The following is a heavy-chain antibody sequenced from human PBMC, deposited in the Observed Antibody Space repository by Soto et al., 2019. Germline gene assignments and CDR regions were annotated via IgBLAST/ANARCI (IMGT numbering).Heavy chain of an antibody. Sequence: QVQLVESGGGVVQPGRSLRLSCAVSGFTFSSYGMHWVRQAPGKGLEWVPFLSYDGINKYYADSVKGRITISRDISKNTLYLQMNSLRAVDTAVYYCARDFSQLWDQIQERSPNYYYYGMDVWGQGTTVTVSS. J-gene: IGHJ6*02. CDR3: ARDFSQLWDQIQERSPNYYYYGMDV. CDR2: LSYDGINK. CDR1: GFTFSSYG. D-gene: IGHD5-18*01. V-gene: IGHV3-30-3*01.